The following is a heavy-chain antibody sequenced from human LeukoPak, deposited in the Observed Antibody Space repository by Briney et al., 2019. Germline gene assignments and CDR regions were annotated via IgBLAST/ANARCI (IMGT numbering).Heavy chain of an antibody. J-gene: IGHJ4*02. CDR3: ARDPQYDSTPDY. D-gene: IGHD3-22*01. CDR2: ISSSSNYI. CDR1: GFTFSSYS. Sequence: GGALRLSCAASGFTFSSYSMNWLRQAPGKGLEWVSSISSSSNYIYYADSVKGRFTISRDNAKNSLYLQMNSLRAEDTAVYYCARDPQYDSTPDYWGQRTLVTVSS. V-gene: IGHV3-21*01.